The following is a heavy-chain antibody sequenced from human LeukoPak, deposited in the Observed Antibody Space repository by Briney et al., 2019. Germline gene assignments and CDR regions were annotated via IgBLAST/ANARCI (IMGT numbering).Heavy chain of an antibody. V-gene: IGHV1-2*02. CDR2: INPNSGGT. J-gene: IGHJ4*02. CDR3: ATYYSDTSAWD. D-gene: IGHD3-10*01. CDR1: GHISTAYY. Sequence: GASVKVSCKASGHISTAYYMFWVRQAPGQGLEWMGWINPNSGGTNLAPNFQGRVTLTSDTSISTAYMELSGLTSDDTAVYFCATYYSDTSAWDWGQGTLVTVSS.